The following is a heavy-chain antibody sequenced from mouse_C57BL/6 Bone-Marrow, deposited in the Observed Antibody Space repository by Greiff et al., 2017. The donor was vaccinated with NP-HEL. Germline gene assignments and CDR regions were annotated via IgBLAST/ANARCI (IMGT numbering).Heavy chain of an antibody. J-gene: IGHJ1*03. CDR3: ASPIYYGNHYWYFDV. CDR1: GYAFSSSW. Sequence: QVQLQQSGPELVKPGASVKISCKASGYAFSSSWMNWVKQRPGKGLEWIGRIYPGDGDTNYNGKFKGKATLTADESSSTAYMQLSSLTSEDSAVYFCASPIYYGNHYWYFDVWGTGTTVTVSS. V-gene: IGHV1-82*01. CDR2: IYPGDGDT. D-gene: IGHD2-1*01.